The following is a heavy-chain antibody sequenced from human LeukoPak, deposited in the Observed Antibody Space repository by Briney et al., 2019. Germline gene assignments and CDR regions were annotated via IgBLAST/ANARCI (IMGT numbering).Heavy chain of an antibody. D-gene: IGHD1-26*01. CDR1: GYSFTSYW. CDR2: IYPGDSDT. J-gene: IGHJ5*02. Sequence: GESLKISCKGSGYSFTSYWIGWVRQMPGKGLEWMGIIYPGDSDTRYSPSFQGQVTISADKSISTAYLQWSSLKASDTAMYYCARHMGAQISRIARNWFDPWGQGTLVTVSS. V-gene: IGHV5-51*01. CDR3: ARHMGAQISRIARNWFDP.